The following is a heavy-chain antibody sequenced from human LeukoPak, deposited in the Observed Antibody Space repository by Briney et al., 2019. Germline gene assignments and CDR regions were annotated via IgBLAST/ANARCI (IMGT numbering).Heavy chain of an antibody. J-gene: IGHJ4*02. V-gene: IGHV1-8*03. CDR1: GYTFPSYD. CDR2: MNPNSGNT. D-gene: IGHD3-22*01. CDR3: ARVPRGRSAGSGYYYGFDY. Sequence: ASVNVSFKASGYTFPSYDINWVRQATGQGLEWMGWMNPNSGNTGYAQKFQGRVTITRNTSISTAYMELSSLRSEDTAVYYCARVPRGRSAGSGYYYGFDYWGQGTLVTVSS.